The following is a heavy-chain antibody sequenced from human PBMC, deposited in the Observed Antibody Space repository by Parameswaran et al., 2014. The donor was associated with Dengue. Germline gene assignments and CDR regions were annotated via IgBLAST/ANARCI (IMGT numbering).Heavy chain of an antibody. D-gene: IGHD3-10*01. J-gene: IGHJ6*02. V-gene: IGHV1-18*01. Sequence: SWVRQAPGQGLEWMGWISAYNGNTNYAQKLQGRVTMTTDTSTSTAYMELRSLRSDDTAVYYCARRGVRGVNYYYYYGMDVWGQGTTVTVSS. CDR3: ARRGVRGVNYYYYYGMDV. CDR2: ISAYNGNT.